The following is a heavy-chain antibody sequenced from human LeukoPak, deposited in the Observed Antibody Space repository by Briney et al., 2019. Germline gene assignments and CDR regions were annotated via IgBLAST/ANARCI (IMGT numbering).Heavy chain of an antibody. J-gene: IGHJ3*02. CDR2: ISYDGSNK. CDR3: HLLPAGRAFDI. Sequence: GGSLRLSCAASGFTFSSYGMSWVRQAPGKGLEWVAVISYDGSNKYYADSVKGRFTISRDNSKNTLYLQMNSLRAEDTAVYYCHLLPAGRAFDIWGQGTMVTVSS. CDR1: GFTFSSYG. V-gene: IGHV3-30*03. D-gene: IGHD6-19*01.